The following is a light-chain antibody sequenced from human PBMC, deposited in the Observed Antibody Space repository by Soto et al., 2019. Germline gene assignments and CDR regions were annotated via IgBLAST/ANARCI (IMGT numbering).Light chain of an antibody. Sequence: EIVLTQSPGTLSLSPGERATLSCRASQSVSSSYLAWYQQKPGQAPRLLIYGASRRATGIPDRFSGSGSGTDFTLNISRLEPEDFAVYYCQQYGSSPPWTFGQGTKVEIK. V-gene: IGKV3-20*01. J-gene: IGKJ1*01. CDR2: GAS. CDR3: QQYGSSPPWT. CDR1: QSVSSSY.